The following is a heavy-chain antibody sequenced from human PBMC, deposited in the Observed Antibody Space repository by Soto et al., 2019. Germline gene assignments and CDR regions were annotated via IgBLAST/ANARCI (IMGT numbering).Heavy chain of an antibody. V-gene: IGHV1-2*02. CDR3: AREPPYYYDSSGYNAEYFQH. J-gene: IGHJ1*01. Sequence: ASVKVSCKASGYTFTGYYMHWVRQAPGQGLEWMGWINPNSGGTNYAQKFQGRVTMTRDTSISTAYMELSRLRSDDTAVYYCAREPPYYYDSSGYNAEYFQHWGQGTPVTVSS. CDR2: INPNSGGT. D-gene: IGHD3-22*01. CDR1: GYTFTGYY.